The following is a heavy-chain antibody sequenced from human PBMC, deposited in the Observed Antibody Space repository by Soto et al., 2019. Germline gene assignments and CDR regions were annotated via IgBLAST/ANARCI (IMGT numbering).Heavy chain of an antibody. V-gene: IGHV5-51*01. J-gene: IGHJ6*02. CDR2: IYPGDSDT. Sequence: GESLKISCKGSGYSFTSYWIGWVRQMPGKGLEWMGIIYPGDSDTRYSPSFQGQVTISADKSISTAYLQWSSLKASDTAMYYCASHSSDSSGLYYGMDVWGQGTTVTVSS. D-gene: IGHD6-19*01. CDR3: ASHSSDSSGLYYGMDV. CDR1: GYSFTSYW.